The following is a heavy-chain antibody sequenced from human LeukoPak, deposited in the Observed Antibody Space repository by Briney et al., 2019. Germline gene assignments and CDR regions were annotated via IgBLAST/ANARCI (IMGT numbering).Heavy chain of an antibody. J-gene: IGHJ4*02. CDR1: GFTFSSYW. V-gene: IGHV3-7*01. Sequence: GGSLRLSCVASGFTFSSYWMSWVRQAPGKGLEWVANIKQDGSEKYYVDSVKGRFTISRDNAKNSLYLQMNSLRAEDTAVYYCARDRARKGGSDYWGQGTLVTVSS. D-gene: IGHD2-15*01. CDR3: ARDRARKGGSDY. CDR2: IKQDGSEK.